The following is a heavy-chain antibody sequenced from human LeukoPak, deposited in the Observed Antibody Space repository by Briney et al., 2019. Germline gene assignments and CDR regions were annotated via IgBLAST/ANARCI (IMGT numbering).Heavy chain of an antibody. Sequence: ASVKVSCKASGYTFTSHYVHWVRQAPGQGLEWMGIIHPSGGTTSYARKFQGRVTLTRDMSTDTVYMELSTLRSEDTAVYYCARDRTTVTTQWDDAFDIWAKGHWSPS. D-gene: IGHD4-17*01. CDR3: ARDRTTVTTQWDDAFDI. CDR2: IHPSGGTT. J-gene: IGHJ3*02. V-gene: IGHV1-46*01. CDR1: GYTFTSHY.